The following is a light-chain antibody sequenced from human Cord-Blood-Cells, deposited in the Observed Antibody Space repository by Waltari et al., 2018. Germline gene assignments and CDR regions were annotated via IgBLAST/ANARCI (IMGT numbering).Light chain of an antibody. CDR3: QQSYSTPYT. J-gene: IGKJ2*01. CDR2: AAS. Sequence: DIQMTQSPSSLSASVGDIVTITCRASQSISSYLNWYQQKPGKAPKLLIYAASSLQSGVPSRFSGSGSGTDFTLTISSLQPEDFATYYGQQSYSTPYTFGQGTKLEIK. V-gene: IGKV1-39*01. CDR1: QSISSY.